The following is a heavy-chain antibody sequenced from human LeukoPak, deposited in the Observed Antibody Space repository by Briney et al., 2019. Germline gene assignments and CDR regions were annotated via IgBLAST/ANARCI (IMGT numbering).Heavy chain of an antibody. V-gene: IGHV1-69*13. J-gene: IGHJ5*02. CDR1: GGTFSSYA. CDR3: ARDRREIQLWFHPRWFDP. CDR2: IIPIFGTA. Sequence: ASVKVSCKASGGTFSSYAISWVRQAPGQGLEWMGGIIPIFGTANYAQKFQGRVTITADESTSTAYMELSSLRSEDTAVYYCARDRREIQLWFHPRWFDPWGQGTLVTVPS. D-gene: IGHD5-18*01.